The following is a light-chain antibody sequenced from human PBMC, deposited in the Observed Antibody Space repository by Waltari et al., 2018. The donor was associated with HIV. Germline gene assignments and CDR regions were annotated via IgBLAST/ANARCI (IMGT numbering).Light chain of an antibody. J-gene: IGLJ1*01. CDR3: TSYTRSTTYV. CDR1: SSDIGAFNS. Sequence: QSALTQPASVSGSLGQSITISCTGTSSDIGAFNSVSWYQRHPGKAPRLIIYDFTHRPSGISSRFSGSQSGNTASLTISGLLADDEADYFCTSYTRSTTYVFGTGTTVSVL. CDR2: DFT. V-gene: IGLV2-14*01.